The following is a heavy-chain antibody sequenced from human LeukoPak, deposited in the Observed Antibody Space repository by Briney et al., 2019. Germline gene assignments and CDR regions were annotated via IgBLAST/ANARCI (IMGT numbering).Heavy chain of an antibody. J-gene: IGHJ4*02. CDR3: ARGRKHQLPQHFGY. D-gene: IGHD2-2*01. CDR1: GGSISSYY. V-gene: IGHV4-4*07. Sequence: SETLSLTCTVSGGSISSYYWSWIRQPAGKGLEWIGRIYTSGSTNYNPSLKSRVTMSVDTSKNQFSLKLSSVTAADTAVYYCARGRKHQLPQHFGYWGQGTLVTVSS. CDR2: IYTSGST.